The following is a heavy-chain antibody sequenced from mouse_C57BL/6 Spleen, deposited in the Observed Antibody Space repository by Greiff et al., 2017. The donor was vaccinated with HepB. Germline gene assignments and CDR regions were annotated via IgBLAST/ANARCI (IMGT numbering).Heavy chain of an antibody. Sequence: QVQLQQPGAELVKPGASVKMSCKASGYTFTSYWITWVKQRPGQGLEWIGDIYPGSGSTNYNEKFKSKATLTVGTSSSTAYMQLSSLTSEDSAVYYCARKTTMVTTNYWGQGTTLTVSS. J-gene: IGHJ2*01. D-gene: IGHD2-2*01. CDR1: GYTFTSYW. CDR2: IYPGSGST. CDR3: ARKTTMVTTNY. V-gene: IGHV1-55*01.